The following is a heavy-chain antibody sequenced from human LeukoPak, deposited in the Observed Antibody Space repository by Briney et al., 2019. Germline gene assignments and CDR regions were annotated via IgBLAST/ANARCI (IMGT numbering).Heavy chain of an antibody. Sequence: SETLSLTCTVSGGSISSGSYYWSWIRQPAGKGLEWIGRIYTSGSTNYNPSLKSRVTISVDTSKNQFPLKLSSVTAADTAVYYCARENVFGVVIDYYFDYWGQGTLVTVSS. V-gene: IGHV4-61*02. CDR3: ARENVFGVVIDYYFDY. J-gene: IGHJ4*02. D-gene: IGHD3-3*01. CDR2: IYTSGST. CDR1: GGSISSGSYY.